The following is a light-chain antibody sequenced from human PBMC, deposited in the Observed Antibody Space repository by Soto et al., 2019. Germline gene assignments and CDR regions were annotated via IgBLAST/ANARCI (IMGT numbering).Light chain of an antibody. CDR2: SNH. V-gene: IGLV1-44*01. J-gene: IGLJ2*01. Sequence: QSVLTQPPSASGTPGQRVTISCSGSNSNIGSKTVNWYQHLPGTAPKLLIYSNHHRPSGVPDRFSASKSGTSASLAISGLQSEDEADYYCSTWDDSLNGVVFSGGTKLTVL. CDR1: NSNIGSKT. CDR3: STWDDSLNGVV.